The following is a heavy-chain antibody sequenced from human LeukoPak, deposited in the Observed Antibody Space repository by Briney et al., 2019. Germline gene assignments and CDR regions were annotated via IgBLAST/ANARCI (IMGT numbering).Heavy chain of an antibody. CDR3: ARELGSGTFDY. J-gene: IGHJ4*02. CDR1: GFTFSVYG. D-gene: IGHD6-19*01. CDR2: MWYDGSKE. Sequence: GRSLRLSCAASGFTFSVYGMHWVRQAPGKGLEWVAVMWYDGSKEYYADSVKGRSTISRDTSTNMPYLQMNSLRAEDTAVYYCARELGSGTFDYWGQGTLVTVSS. V-gene: IGHV3-33*01.